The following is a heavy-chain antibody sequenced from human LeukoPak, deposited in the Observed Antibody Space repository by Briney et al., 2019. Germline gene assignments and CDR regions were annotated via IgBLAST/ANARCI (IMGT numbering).Heavy chain of an antibody. CDR3: AKSDGGHSMFGGSPRGRHEYFQH. Sequence: GGSLRLSCAASGFTFSNYAMSWVRQAPGKGLEWVSTISGSGGSTYYADSVKGRFTISRDNSKNTLSLQMNSLRAEDTAVYYCAKSDGGHSMFGGSPRGRHEYFQHWGPGTLSPSTQ. V-gene: IGHV3-23*01. CDR1: GFTFSNYA. CDR2: ISGSGGST. J-gene: IGHJ1*01. D-gene: IGHD3-3*02.